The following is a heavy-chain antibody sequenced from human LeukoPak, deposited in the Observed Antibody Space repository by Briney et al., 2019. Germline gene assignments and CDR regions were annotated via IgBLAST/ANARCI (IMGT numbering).Heavy chain of an antibody. CDR3: ASLHGDYVY. J-gene: IGHJ4*02. CDR2: ISSSSSDI. Sequence: GGSLRLSCAASGFTFSSYTMHWVRQAPGKGLEWVSCISSSSSDIYYADSVKGRFTISRDNAKSSVYLQMNSLRAEDTAVYYCASLHGDYVYWGQGTLVTVSS. CDR1: GFTFSSYT. D-gene: IGHD4-17*01. V-gene: IGHV3-21*04.